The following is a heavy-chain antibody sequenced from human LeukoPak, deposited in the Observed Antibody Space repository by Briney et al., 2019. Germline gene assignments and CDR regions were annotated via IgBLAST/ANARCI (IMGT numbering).Heavy chain of an antibody. Sequence: ASVKVSCKASGYTFTDHYMHWVRQAPGQGPEWMGWMNSNSGAPNYAQKFQGRVTMTRDTSIRAAYMDLTSLTSDDTAVYYCARGSGTSWFDVWGQGTLVIVSS. D-gene: IGHD1-7*01. CDR1: GYTFTDHY. CDR2: MNSNSGAP. J-gene: IGHJ5*02. V-gene: IGHV1-2*02. CDR3: ARGSGTSWFDV.